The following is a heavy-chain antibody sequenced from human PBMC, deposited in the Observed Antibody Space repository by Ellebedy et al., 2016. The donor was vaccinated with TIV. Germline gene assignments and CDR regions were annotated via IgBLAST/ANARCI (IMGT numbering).Heavy chain of an antibody. J-gene: IGHJ6*02. Sequence: GGSLRLXXSASGFTFSSYAMHWVRQAPGKGLEYVSAISCNGGSTYYADSVKGRFTISRDNSKNTLYLQMSSLRAEDTAVYYCVKGVRFLEWLRKDYGMDVWGQGTTVTVSS. V-gene: IGHV3-64D*06. CDR2: ISCNGGST. CDR1: GFTFSSYA. CDR3: VKGVRFLEWLRKDYGMDV. D-gene: IGHD3-3*01.